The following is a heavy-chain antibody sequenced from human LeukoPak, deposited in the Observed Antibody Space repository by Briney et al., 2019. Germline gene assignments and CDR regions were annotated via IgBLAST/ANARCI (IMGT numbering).Heavy chain of an antibody. J-gene: IGHJ6*02. D-gene: IGHD6-6*01. CDR3: AKGTSLSVYYYYGMDV. CDR1: GFTFDDYA. CDR2: ISWNSGSI. V-gene: IGHV3-9*01. Sequence: PGRSLRLSCAASGFTFDDYAMHWVRQAPGKGLEWVSGISWNSGSIGYADSVKGRFTLSRDNAKNSLYLQMNSLRAEDTALYYCAKGTSLSVYYYYGMDVWGQGTTVTVSS.